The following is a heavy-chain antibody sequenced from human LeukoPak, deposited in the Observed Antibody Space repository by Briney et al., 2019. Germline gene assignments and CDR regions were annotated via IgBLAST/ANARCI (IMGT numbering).Heavy chain of an antibody. CDR3: VRDPHIVVVPAARVYYFDY. J-gene: IGHJ4*02. CDR1: GFTFNTYS. V-gene: IGHV3-21*01. Sequence: PEGSLRLSCAASGFTFNTYSMNWVRQAPGKGLEWVSSISSRSSYYIYYADSVKGRFTISRDNAKNSLYLQMDSLRAEDTAVYYCVRDPHIVVVPAARVYYFDYWGQGTLVTVSS. CDR2: ISSRSSYYI. D-gene: IGHD2-2*01.